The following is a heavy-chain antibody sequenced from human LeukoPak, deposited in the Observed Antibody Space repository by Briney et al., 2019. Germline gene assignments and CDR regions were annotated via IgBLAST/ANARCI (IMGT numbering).Heavy chain of an antibody. CDR1: GGTFISYA. V-gene: IGHV1-69*05. CDR2: IIPIFGTA. D-gene: IGHD2-2*01. Sequence: GASVKVSCKASGGTFISYAISCVRQAPGQGLEWMGGIIPIFGTANYAQKFQGRVTITTDESTSTAYMELSSLRSEDTAVYYCARVDPTCSSTSCEAFDIWGQGTMVTVSS. CDR3: ARVDPTCSSTSCEAFDI. J-gene: IGHJ3*02.